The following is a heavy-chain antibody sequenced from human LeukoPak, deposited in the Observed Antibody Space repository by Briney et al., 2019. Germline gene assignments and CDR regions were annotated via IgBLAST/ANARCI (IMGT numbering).Heavy chain of an antibody. Sequence: GGSLRLYCTASGFTFSSYSMNWVRQAPGKGLEWVSSISSSSSYIYYGDSVKGRFTVSRDNARNSLYLQVNSLRAEDTAVYYCARHPWIQVSEDGFDIWGQGTMVTVSS. CDR3: ARHPWIQVSEDGFDI. V-gene: IGHV3-21*01. CDR1: GFTFSSYS. J-gene: IGHJ3*02. CDR2: ISSSSSYI. D-gene: IGHD5-18*01.